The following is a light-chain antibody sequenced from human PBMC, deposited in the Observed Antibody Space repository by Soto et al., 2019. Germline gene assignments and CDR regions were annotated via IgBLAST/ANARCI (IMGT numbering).Light chain of an antibody. CDR2: DAS. CDR3: QQNYSTPLA. V-gene: IGKV1-39*01. CDR1: QSISRD. Sequence: DIQMTQSPFSLSASVGERVTSACRASQSISRDLNSYQQKTRNHPTLLIYDASTLESGVTSRFSGSGSGTDFTLTISSMQLEDFATYYCQQNYSTPLAFGGGTKVDIK. J-gene: IGKJ4*01.